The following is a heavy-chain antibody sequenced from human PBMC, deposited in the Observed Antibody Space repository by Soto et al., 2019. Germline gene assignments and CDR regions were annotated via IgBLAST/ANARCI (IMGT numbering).Heavy chain of an antibody. CDR2: ISSSSSYI. CDR1: GFTFSSYS. CDR3: ATGNPTTTVESYYFDY. V-gene: IGHV3-21*01. D-gene: IGHD4-17*01. Sequence: GGSLRLSCAASGFTFSSYSMNWVRQAPGKGLEWVSSISSSSSYIYYADSVKGRFTISRDNAKNSLYLQMNSLRAEDTAVYYCATGNPTTTVESYYFDYWGQGTLVTVSS. J-gene: IGHJ4*02.